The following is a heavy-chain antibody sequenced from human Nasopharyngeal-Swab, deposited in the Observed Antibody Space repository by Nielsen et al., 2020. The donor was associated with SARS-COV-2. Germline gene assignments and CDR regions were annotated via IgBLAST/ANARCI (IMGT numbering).Heavy chain of an antibody. D-gene: IGHD1-26*01. V-gene: IGHV3-21*01. CDR3: ARDGGATIFDY. J-gene: IGHJ4*02. CDR1: GFTFSSYS. Sequence: GGSLRLSCAASGFTFSSYSMNWVRQAPGRGLEWVSSISSSSSYIYYADSVKGRFTISRDNAKNSLYLQMNSLRAEDTAVYYCARDGGATIFDYWGQGTLVTVSS. CDR2: ISSSSSYI.